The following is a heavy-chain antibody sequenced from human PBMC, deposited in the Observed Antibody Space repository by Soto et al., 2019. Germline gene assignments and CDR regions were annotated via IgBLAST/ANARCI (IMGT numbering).Heavy chain of an antibody. J-gene: IGHJ1*01. CDR1: GGSLSAYY. Sequence: SETLSLTCAVYGGSLSAYYWSWIRQPPGKGLEWTGEINPSGTTNYNPSLKSRVTISVDTSKNQFSLKLSSVTAADTAVYHCALAPAAHSLHWGRCTLVTVSS. CDR3: ALAPAAHSLH. CDR2: INPSGTT. D-gene: IGHD2-2*01. V-gene: IGHV4-34*01.